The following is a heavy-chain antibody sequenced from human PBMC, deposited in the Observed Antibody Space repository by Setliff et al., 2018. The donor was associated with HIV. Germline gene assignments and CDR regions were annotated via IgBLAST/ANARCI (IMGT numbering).Heavy chain of an antibody. CDR3: ARHYYDSGSPFDS. J-gene: IGHJ4*02. CDR2: VYHSGTT. CDR1: GGSISGHY. D-gene: IGHD3-10*01. Sequence: ETLSLTCSVSGGSISGHYWSWIRQSPEKRLEWIGYVYHSGTTHYSPSLKNRVSIYVDPSKNQFSLRLTSVNAADTAVYYCARHYYDSGSPFDSWGQGTVVTVS. V-gene: IGHV4-59*08.